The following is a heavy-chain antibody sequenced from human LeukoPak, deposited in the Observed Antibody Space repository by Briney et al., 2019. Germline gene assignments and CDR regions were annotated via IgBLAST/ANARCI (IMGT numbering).Heavy chain of an antibody. J-gene: IGHJ5*02. CDR1: GGSFSGYY. CDR2: INHSGST. D-gene: IGHD3-10*01. CDR3: ARLRGRYYYGSGSSLGP. V-gene: IGHV4-34*01. Sequence: PPETLSLTCAVYGGSFSGYYWSWIRQPPGKGLEWIGEINHSGSTNYNPSLKSRVTISVDTSKNQFSLKLSSVTAADTAVYYCARLRGRYYYGSGSSLGPWGQGTLVTVSS.